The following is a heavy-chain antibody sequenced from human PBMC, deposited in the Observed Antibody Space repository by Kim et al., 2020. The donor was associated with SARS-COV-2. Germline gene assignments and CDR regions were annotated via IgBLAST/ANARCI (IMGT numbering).Heavy chain of an antibody. CDR1: GGTFSSYA. Sequence: SVKVSCKASGGTFSSYAISWVRQAPGQGLEWMGGIIPIFGTANYAQKFQGRVTITADESTSTAYRELSSLRSEGTAVNYCAIFAEETAMVTGDYWGQGT. V-gene: IGHV1-69*13. CDR3: AIFAEETAMVTGDY. CDR2: IIPIFGTA. D-gene: IGHD5-18*01. J-gene: IGHJ4*02.